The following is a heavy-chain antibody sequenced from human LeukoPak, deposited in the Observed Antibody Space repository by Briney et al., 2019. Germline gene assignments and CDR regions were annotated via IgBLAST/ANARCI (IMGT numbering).Heavy chain of an antibody. J-gene: IGHJ5*02. CDR2: ISGSGGST. CDR1: GFTFSSYA. D-gene: IGHD3-3*02. V-gene: IGHV3-23*01. Sequence: PGGSLRLSCAASGFTFSSYAMSWVRQAPVKGLEWVSAISGSGGSTYYADSVKGRFTISRDNSKNTLYLQMNSLRAEDTAVYYCAKGLSISRLYWFDPWGQGTLVTVSS. CDR3: AKGLSISRLYWFDP.